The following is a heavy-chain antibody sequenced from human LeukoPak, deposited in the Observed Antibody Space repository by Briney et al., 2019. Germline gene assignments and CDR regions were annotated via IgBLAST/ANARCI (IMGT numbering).Heavy chain of an antibody. CDR1: GFTFDDYA. J-gene: IGHJ4*02. CDR2: ISWNSGSI. CDR3: AKGSHSSSSGISIFDY. Sequence: GGSLRLSCAASGFTFDDYAMHWVRQAPGKGLEWVSGISWNSGSIGYADSVRGRFTISRDNAKNSLYLQMNSLRAEDTAVYYCAKGSHSSSSGISIFDYWGQGTLVTVSS. V-gene: IGHV3-9*01. D-gene: IGHD6-6*01.